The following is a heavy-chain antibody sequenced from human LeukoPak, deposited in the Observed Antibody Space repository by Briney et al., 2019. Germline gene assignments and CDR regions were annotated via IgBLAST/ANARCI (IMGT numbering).Heavy chain of an antibody. V-gene: IGHV3-48*01. CDR1: GFTFSSYS. CDR3: AREDYGDYAFDI. CDR2: ISSSSSTI. Sequence: GGSLRLSCAASGFTFSSYSMNWVRQAPGKGLEWDSYISSSSSTIYYADSVKGRFTISRDNAKDSLYLQMNSLRAEDTAVYYCAREDYGDYAFDIWGQGTMVTVSS. J-gene: IGHJ3*02. D-gene: IGHD4-17*01.